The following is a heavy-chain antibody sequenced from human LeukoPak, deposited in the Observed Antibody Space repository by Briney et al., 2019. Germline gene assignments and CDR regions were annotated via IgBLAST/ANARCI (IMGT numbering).Heavy chain of an antibody. CDR2: ISRSSSHK. J-gene: IGHJ4*02. Sequence: GGSLRLSCAASGFTFSSYSMTWVRQAPGKGLEWVSSISRSSSHKYYAGSVKGRFTISRDNAKNSLYLQMSSLRPEDTAVYYCAKESVWFGESNPFDYWGQGTLVTVSS. D-gene: IGHD3-10*01. CDR3: AKESVWFGESNPFDY. CDR1: GFTFSSYS. V-gene: IGHV3-21*01.